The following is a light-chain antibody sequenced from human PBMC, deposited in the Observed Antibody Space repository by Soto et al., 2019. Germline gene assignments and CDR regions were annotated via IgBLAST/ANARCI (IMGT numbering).Light chain of an antibody. CDR3: SSYAGSNNQV. J-gene: IGLJ1*01. CDR2: DVS. V-gene: IGLV2-14*01. Sequence: QSVLTQPASVSGSPGQSITISCTGTSSDVGGYNYVSWYQQHPGKAPKLMIYDVSNRPSGVSNRFSGSKSGNTASLTVSGLQAEDDADYYCSSYAGSNNQVFGTGTKVTVL. CDR1: SSDVGGYNY.